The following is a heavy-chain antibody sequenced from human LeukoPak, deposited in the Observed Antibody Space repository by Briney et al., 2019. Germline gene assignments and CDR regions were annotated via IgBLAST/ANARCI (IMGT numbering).Heavy chain of an antibody. J-gene: IGHJ4*02. CDR1: GFTFDDYA. V-gene: IGHV3-9*01. CDR2: ISWNSGSI. Sequence: GGSLRLSRAASGFTFDDYAMHWVRQPPGKGLEWVSGISWNSGSIGYADSVKGRFTISRDNAKNSLYLQMNSLRAEDTALYYCAKDIAAAGRSPVDYWGQGTLVTVSS. D-gene: IGHD6-13*01. CDR3: AKDIAAAGRSPVDY.